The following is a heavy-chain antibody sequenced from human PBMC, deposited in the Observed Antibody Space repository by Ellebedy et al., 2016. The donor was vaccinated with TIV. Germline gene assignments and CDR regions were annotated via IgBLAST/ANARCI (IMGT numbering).Heavy chain of an antibody. Sequence: GSLRLSCTVSGDSIASSRYYWGWLRQAPGKRLEVIGLIHYTGASYRSPSLTSRLTKSVDTSKNQFSLKLDSVTAADTAVYYCARVRGVITSGDVILSSYYFDYWGQGTLVTVSS. D-gene: IGHD3-16*02. CDR2: IHYTGAS. CDR1: GDSIASSRYY. J-gene: IGHJ4*02. V-gene: IGHV4-39*07. CDR3: ARVRGVITSGDVILSSYYFDY.